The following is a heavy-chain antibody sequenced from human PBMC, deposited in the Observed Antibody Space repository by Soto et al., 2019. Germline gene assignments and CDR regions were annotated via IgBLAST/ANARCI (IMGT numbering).Heavy chain of an antibody. J-gene: IGHJ4*02. CDR1: GFTFTSSA. V-gene: IGHV1-58*01. CDR2: IVVGSGNT. D-gene: IGHD3-22*01. CDR3: AAFDYYDSSGYYNFDY. Sequence: SVKVSCKASGFTFTSSAVQWVRQARGQRLEWKGWIVVGSGNTNYAQKFQERVTITRDMSTSTAYMELSSMRSEDTAVYYCAAFDYYDSSGYYNFDYWGQGTLVTVSS.